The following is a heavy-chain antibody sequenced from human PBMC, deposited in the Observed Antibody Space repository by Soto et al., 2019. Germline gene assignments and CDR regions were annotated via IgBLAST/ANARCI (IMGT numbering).Heavy chain of an antibody. CDR1: GFTFSSSG. D-gene: IGHD6-19*01. CDR2: TSFDGSSG. J-gene: IGHJ4*02. CDR3: AKAPPAVAGYFDY. V-gene: IGHV3-30*18. Sequence: QVQLVESGGGVVQPGRSLRLSCAASGFTFSSSGMHWVRQAPGKGLEWVAVTSFDGSSGYYADSVRGRFTISRDNSNNRLYLQMNSLRAEDTAGYYCAKAPPAVAGYFDYWGRGTLVTVSS.